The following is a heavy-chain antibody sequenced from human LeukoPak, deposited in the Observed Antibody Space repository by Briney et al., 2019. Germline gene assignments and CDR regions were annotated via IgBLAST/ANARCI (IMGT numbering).Heavy chain of an antibody. CDR2: ISSSGSTI. V-gene: IGHV3-48*03. Sequence: GGSLRLSCAASGFTFSSYEMNWVRQAPGKGLEWVSHISSSGSTIYYADSVKGRFTISRDNAKNSLYLQMNSLRAEDTAVYYCARVGWGLFDYWGQGTLVTVSS. J-gene: IGHJ4*02. D-gene: IGHD7-27*01. CDR1: GFTFSSYE. CDR3: ARVGWGLFDY.